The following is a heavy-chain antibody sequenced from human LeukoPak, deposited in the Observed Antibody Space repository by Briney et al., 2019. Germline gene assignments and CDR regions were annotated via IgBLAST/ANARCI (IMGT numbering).Heavy chain of an antibody. CDR3: ARGGTLRSYWYFDL. D-gene: IGHD1-1*01. Sequence: PSGTLSLTCAVSGGSISSSNWWSWVRQPPGKGLEWIGEIYHSGSTNYNPSLKSRVTISVDKSKNQFSLKPSSVTAADTAVYYCARGGTLRSYWYFDLWGRGTLVTVSS. CDR1: GGSISSSNW. V-gene: IGHV4-4*02. CDR2: IYHSGST. J-gene: IGHJ2*01.